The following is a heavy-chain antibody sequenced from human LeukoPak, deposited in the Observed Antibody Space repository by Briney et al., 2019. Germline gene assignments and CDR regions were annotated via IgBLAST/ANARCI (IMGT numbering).Heavy chain of an antibody. CDR3: ARTYCSSTSCYHFDY. V-gene: IGHV1-69*01. J-gene: IGHJ4*02. CDR1: GGTFSNYA. Sequence: ASVKVSCKASGGTFSNYAISWVRQAPGQGLEWMGGIIPIFGTANYAQKFQGRVTITADESTSTAYMELSSLRSEDTAVYYCARTYCSSTSCYHFDYWGQGTLVTVSS. CDR2: IIPIFGTA. D-gene: IGHD2-2*01.